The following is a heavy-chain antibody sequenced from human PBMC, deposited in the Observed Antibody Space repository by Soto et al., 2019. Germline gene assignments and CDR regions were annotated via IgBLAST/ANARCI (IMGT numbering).Heavy chain of an antibody. J-gene: IGHJ4*02. Sequence: ESGGGLVQPGGSLRLSCAASGFTVSSDYMTWVRQAPGKGLEWVSVISRGGSAYYADSVKGRFTISRDNSKNTLYLQMNSLRAEDTAVYYCARDTFGGAYDFWHGGQGTLVTVSS. CDR3: ARDTFGGAYDFWH. D-gene: IGHD3-3*01. V-gene: IGHV3-66*01. CDR1: GFTVSSDY. CDR2: ISRGGSA.